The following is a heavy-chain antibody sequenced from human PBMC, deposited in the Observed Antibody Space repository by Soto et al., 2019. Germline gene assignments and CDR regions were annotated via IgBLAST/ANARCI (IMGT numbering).Heavy chain of an antibody. D-gene: IGHD6-13*01. J-gene: IGHJ5*02. CDR3: ARGYSSSRYRVSHWFDP. CDR2: INPNSGGT. V-gene: IGHV1-2*04. CDR1: GYTFTGYY. Sequence: ASVKVSCKASGYTFTGYYMHWVRQAPGQGLEWMGWINPNSGGTNYAQKFQGWVTMTRDTSISTAYMELSRLRSDDTAVYYCARGYSSSRYRVSHWFDPWRQGTLVTVSA.